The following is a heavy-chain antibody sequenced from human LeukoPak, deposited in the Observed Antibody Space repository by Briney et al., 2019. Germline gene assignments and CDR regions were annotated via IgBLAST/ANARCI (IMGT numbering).Heavy chain of an antibody. CDR2: INHSGST. CDR3: ARGGELERLSIYYYYMDV. D-gene: IGHD1-1*01. Sequence: PSETLSLTCAVYGGSFSGYYWSWIRQPPGKGLEWIWEINHSGSTNYNPSLKSRVTISVDTSKNQFSLKLSSVTAADTAVYYCARGGELERLSIYYYYMDVWGKGTTVTVSS. V-gene: IGHV4-34*01. J-gene: IGHJ6*03. CDR1: GGSFSGYY.